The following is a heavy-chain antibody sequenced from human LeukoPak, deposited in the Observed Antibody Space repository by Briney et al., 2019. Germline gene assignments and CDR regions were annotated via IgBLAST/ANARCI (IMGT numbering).Heavy chain of an antibody. CDR3: AKSGYNRFDY. CDR2: IYSGGST. D-gene: IGHD5-24*01. V-gene: IGHV3-53*01. Sequence: PGGSLRLSCAASGFTVSSNYMSWVRQAPGKGLEWVSIIYSGGSTFYADSVKGRFTISRDNSKNTLYLQMNSLRAEDTAVYYCAKSGYNRFDYWGQGTLVTVSS. J-gene: IGHJ4*02. CDR1: GFTVSSNY.